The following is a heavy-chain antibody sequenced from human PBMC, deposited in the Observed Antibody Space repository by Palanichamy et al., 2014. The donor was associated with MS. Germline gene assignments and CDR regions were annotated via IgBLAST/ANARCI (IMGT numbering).Heavy chain of an antibody. CDR2: INSDGSST. V-gene: IGHV3-74*01. CDR3: VRDSSARGDAFDI. J-gene: IGHJ3*02. D-gene: IGHD3-10*01. CDR1: DSASVATG. Sequence: QLVGVRGRAVVRAGGSRRDSPVQPLDSASVATGCTGSGQAPGKGLVWVSRINSDGSSTNYADSVKGRFTISRDNAKNTLYLQTNSLRAEDTAVYYCVRDSSARGDAFDIWGQGTMVTVSS.